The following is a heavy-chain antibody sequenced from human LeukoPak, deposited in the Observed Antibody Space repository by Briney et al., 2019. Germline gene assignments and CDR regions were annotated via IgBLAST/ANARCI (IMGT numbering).Heavy chain of an antibody. V-gene: IGHV3-33*03. J-gene: IGHJ4*02. CDR3: AKGVYGFLEWLPQYPLYYFDY. CDR1: GFTFSNYG. CDR2: IYDDGSRE. D-gene: IGHD3-3*01. Sequence: PGGSLRLSCATSGFTFSNYGMHWVRQAPGKGLEWVAVIYDDGSREHFADSVKGRFTISRDNSKNTLYLQMNSLRAEDTAVYYCAKGVYGFLEWLPQYPLYYFDYWGQGTLVTVSS.